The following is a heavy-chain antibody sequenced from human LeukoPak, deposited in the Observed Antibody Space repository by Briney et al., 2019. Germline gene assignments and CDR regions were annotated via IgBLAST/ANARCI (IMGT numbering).Heavy chain of an antibody. D-gene: IGHD6-19*01. V-gene: IGHV3-20*04. CDR3: ARDTKRAMAGNFDC. CDR1: GFTFDDYG. Sequence: GGSLRLSCAASGFTFDDYGMSWVRQAPGKGLEWVSGINWNGGSTGYADSVKGRFTISRDNAKNSLYLQMNSLRAEDTALYYFARDTKRAMAGNFDCWGQGALVTVSS. J-gene: IGHJ4*02. CDR2: INWNGGST.